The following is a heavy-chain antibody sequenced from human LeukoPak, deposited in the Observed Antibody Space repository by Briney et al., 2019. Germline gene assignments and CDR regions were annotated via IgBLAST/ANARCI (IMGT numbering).Heavy chain of an antibody. Sequence: PSETLSLTCSVSGGSIGSSTYSWGWIRQPPGKGLEWIGSFYYTGDTYYGPSLKSRVTISVDTSKNQFSLNLTSLTAADTAVYYCARLLPYCSDGICYFWEYFDSWGQGTLVTVSS. V-gene: IGHV4-39*01. CDR3: ARLLPYCSDGICYFWEYFDS. CDR2: FYYTGDT. J-gene: IGHJ4*02. D-gene: IGHD2-15*01. CDR1: GGSIGSSTYS.